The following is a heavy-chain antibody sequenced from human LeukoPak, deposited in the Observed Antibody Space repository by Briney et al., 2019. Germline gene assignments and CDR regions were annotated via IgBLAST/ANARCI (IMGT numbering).Heavy chain of an antibody. CDR1: GYTFTGYY. CDR2: INPNSGGT. CDR3: ARGGPDYYDSSGPFDY. V-gene: IGHV1-2*02. Sequence: GASVKVSCKASGYTFTGYYMHWVRQAPGQGLEWVGWINPNSGGTNYAQKFQGRVTMTRDTSISTAYMELSRLRSDDTAVYYCARGGPDYYDSSGPFDYWGQGTLVTVSS. D-gene: IGHD3-22*01. J-gene: IGHJ4*02.